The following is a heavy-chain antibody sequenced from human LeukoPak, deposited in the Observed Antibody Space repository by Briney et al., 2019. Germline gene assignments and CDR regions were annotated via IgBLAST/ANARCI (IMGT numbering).Heavy chain of an antibody. V-gene: IGHV4-59*01. D-gene: IGHD6-6*01. CDR3: ARGYSSSAPLRY. CDR1: GDSISRYY. J-gene: IGHJ4*02. Sequence: PSETLSLTCSVPGDSISRYYWSWIRQPPGKGLEWIGYIYYSGSTNYNPSLKSRVTISVDTSKNQFSLKLSSVTAADTAVYYCARGYSSSAPLRYWGQGTLVTVSS. CDR2: IYYSGST.